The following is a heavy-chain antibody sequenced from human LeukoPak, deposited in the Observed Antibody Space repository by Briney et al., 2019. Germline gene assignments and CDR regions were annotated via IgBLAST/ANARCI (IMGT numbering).Heavy chain of an antibody. CDR2: IYHSGST. V-gene: IGHV4-38-2*01. CDR3: ARCLNWFDP. CDR1: GYSISSGYY. Sequence: SETLSLTCAVSGYSISSGYYWGWIRQPPGKGLEWIGSIYHSGSTYYNPSLKSRVTISVDTSKNQFSLKLSSVTAADTAVYYCARCLNWFDPWGQGTLVTDSS. J-gene: IGHJ5*02.